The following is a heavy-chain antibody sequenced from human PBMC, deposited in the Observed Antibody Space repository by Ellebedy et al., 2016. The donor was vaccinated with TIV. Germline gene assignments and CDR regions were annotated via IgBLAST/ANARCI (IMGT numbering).Heavy chain of an antibody. Sequence: MPGGSLRLSCAVYNDSISGYYWHWIRQPPGKGLEWIGEINPSGGPTYRPSVKTRANISVDTSKKQFSLILTSVTAADTAIDYCAGRRRGFGELSTFYYGLDAWGQGTTVTVS. J-gene: IGHJ6*02. V-gene: IGHV4-34*01. CDR3: AGRRRGFGELSTFYYGLDA. D-gene: IGHD3-10*01. CDR2: INPSGGP. CDR1: NDSISGYY.